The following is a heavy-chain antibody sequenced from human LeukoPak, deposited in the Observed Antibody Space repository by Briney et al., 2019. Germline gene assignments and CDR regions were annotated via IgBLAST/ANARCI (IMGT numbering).Heavy chain of an antibody. J-gene: IGHJ4*02. CDR3: AKDGPDWGSYFDC. CDR2: ITGSGGTT. CDR1: GFTFSNYV. D-gene: IGHD7-27*01. Sequence: GGSLRLSCAASGFTFSNYVMNWVRQAPGKGLEWVSSITGSGGTTNYADSVEGRFTISRDNSKNTLYLQMNSLRAEDTAIYYCAKDGPDWGSYFDCWGQGTLVTVSS. V-gene: IGHV3-23*01.